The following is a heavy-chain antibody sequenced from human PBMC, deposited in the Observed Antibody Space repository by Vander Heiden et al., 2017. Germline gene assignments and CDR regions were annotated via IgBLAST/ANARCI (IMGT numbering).Heavy chain of an antibody. CDR3: AKDFILGGQWLVPGAFDI. Sequence: EVQLLESGGGVVQPGGSLRLSCAASGFTFSSYAMSWVRQAPGKGLEWVSAISGSGGSTYYADSVKGRFTISRDNSKNTLHLQMNSLRAEDTAVYYCAKDFILGGQWLVPGAFDIWGQGTMVTVSS. D-gene: IGHD6-19*01. V-gene: IGHV3-23*01. CDR1: GFTFSSYA. J-gene: IGHJ3*02. CDR2: ISGSGGST.